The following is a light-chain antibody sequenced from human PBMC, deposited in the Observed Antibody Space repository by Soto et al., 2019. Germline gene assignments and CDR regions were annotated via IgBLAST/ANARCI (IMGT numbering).Light chain of an antibody. Sequence: QSALTQPASVSGSPGQSITISCTGTSSDVGNYDLVSWYQQHPGKAPKLMIYEGSKRPSGVSNRFSGSKSGNTASLTISGLQAEDEADYYCYSYAGSNTGVFGGGTKLTVL. CDR3: YSYAGSNTGV. J-gene: IGLJ3*02. CDR1: SSDVGNYDL. V-gene: IGLV2-23*01. CDR2: EGS.